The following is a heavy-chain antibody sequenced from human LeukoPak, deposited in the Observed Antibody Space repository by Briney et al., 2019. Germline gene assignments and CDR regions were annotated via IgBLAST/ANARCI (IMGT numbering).Heavy chain of an antibody. J-gene: IGHJ4*02. CDR2: INHSGST. V-gene: IGHV4-34*01. CDR1: GVSISTYY. Sequence: PSETLSLTCTVSGVSISTYYWSWIRQPPGKGLEWVGEINHSGSTNYNPSLKSRVTISVDTSKNQFSLKLSYVTAADTAVSYCARGQLWLSRWVQGSLVADS. D-gene: IGHD5-18*01. CDR3: ARGQLWLSR.